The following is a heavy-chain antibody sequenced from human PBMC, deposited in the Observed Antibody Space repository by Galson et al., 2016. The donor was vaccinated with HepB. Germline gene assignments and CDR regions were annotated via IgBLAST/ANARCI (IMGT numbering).Heavy chain of an antibody. Sequence: ATVSLTCTVSSAPVTSGTYYWSWVRQSPGKGLDWIGYIHDSRNTNYNPSIKSRVTISRDTSKNQFFLELNSVTAADTAVYYCARDEGFYNGMDVWGQGTTVTVAS. CDR1: SAPVTSGTYY. CDR2: IHDSRNT. D-gene: IGHD2-2*02. V-gene: IGHV4-61*01. CDR3: ARDEGFYNGMDV. J-gene: IGHJ6*02.